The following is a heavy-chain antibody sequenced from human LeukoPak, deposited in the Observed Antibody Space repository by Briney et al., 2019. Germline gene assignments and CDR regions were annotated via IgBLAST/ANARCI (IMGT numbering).Heavy chain of an antibody. J-gene: IGHJ4*02. CDR2: IKHDGSAQ. D-gene: IGHD6-13*01. Sequence: GGSLRLSCAASGFTVKNYWMSWVRQAPGTGLEWVANIKHDGSAQYYVDSVKGRFTISRDNAKNSLYLQMNSLRAEDTAVYYCARDNIVASAGSDYWGQGTLVTVSS. CDR3: ARDNIVASAGSDY. CDR1: GFTVKNYW. V-gene: IGHV3-7*01.